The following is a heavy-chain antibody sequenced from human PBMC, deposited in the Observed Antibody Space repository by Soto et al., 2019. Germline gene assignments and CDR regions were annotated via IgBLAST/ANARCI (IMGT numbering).Heavy chain of an antibody. V-gene: IGHV3-30*18. CDR3: AKDLYGDYPGTHLGLVDV. CDR2: ISYDGSNK. Sequence: ESGGGVVQPGRSLRLSCAASGFTFSSYGMHWVRQAPGKGLEWVAVISYDGSNKYYADSVKGRFTISRDNSKNTLYLQMNSLRAEDTAVYYCAKDLYGDYPGTHLGLVDVWGKGTTVTVSS. D-gene: IGHD4-17*01. J-gene: IGHJ6*04. CDR1: GFTFSSYG.